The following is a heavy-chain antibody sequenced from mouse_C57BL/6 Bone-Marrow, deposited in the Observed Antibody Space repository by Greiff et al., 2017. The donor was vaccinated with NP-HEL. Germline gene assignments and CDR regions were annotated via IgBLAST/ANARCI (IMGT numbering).Heavy chain of an antibody. V-gene: IGHV1-59*01. CDR1: GYTFTSYW. CDR3: AETAQASWFAY. D-gene: IGHD3-2*02. Sequence: QVQLQQPGAELVRPGTSVQLSCKASGYTFTSYWLHWVKQRPGQGLEWIGVIDPSASYTNYNQKFKGKATLTVDTSSSPAYMQLSSLTSEDSAVYYCAETAQASWFAYWGQGTLVTVSA. CDR2: IDPSASYT. J-gene: IGHJ3*01.